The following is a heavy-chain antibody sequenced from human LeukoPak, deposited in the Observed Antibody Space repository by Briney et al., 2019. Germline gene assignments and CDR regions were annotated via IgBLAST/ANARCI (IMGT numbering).Heavy chain of an antibody. V-gene: IGHV4-59*01. Sequence: SETLSLTCTVSGGSISDYYWSWIRQPPGKGLEWIAYIYYTGNTKVNPSLKSRVTVSVDTSKNQFSLEVTSVTAADTAVYYCTRDKWAGGGLSQFDPWGQGTLVTVSS. J-gene: IGHJ5*02. D-gene: IGHD2-8*02. CDR2: IYYTGNT. CDR3: TRDKWAGGGLSQFDP. CDR1: GGSISDYY.